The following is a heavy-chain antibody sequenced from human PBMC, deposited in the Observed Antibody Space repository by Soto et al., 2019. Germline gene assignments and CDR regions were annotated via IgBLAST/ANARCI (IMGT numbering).Heavy chain of an antibody. V-gene: IGHV3-23*01. Sequence: SGGSLRLSCAASGFTFSSYAMSWVRQAPGKGLEWVSAISGSGGSTYYADSVKGRFTISRDNSKNTLYLQMNSLGAEDTAVYYCAKDIFPYRMAEAGTPLNWFDPWGQGTLVTVSS. CDR1: GFTFSSYA. CDR3: AKDIFPYRMAEAGTPLNWFDP. J-gene: IGHJ5*02. D-gene: IGHD6-19*01. CDR2: ISGSGGST.